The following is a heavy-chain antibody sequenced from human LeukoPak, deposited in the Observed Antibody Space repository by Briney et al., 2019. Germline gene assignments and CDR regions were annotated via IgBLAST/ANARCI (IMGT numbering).Heavy chain of an antibody. V-gene: IGHV4-38-2*01. Sequence: PSETLSLTCAVSGFSINNTYSWGWIRQPPGKGLEWIGSVSHSGSTYYNPSLKSRVTISVGTSKNHFSLKLTSVTAADTAVYYYVNTGYQNWFDPWGQGTLVTVSS. CDR2: VSHSGST. CDR3: VNTGYQNWFDP. J-gene: IGHJ5*02. CDR1: GFSINNTYS. D-gene: IGHD3-9*01.